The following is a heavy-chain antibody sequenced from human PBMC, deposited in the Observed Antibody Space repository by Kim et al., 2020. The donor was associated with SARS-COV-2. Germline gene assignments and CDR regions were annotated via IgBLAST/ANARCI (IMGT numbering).Heavy chain of an antibody. V-gene: IGHV3-74*01. CDR2: INSDGSST. CDR3: AREKDDSSGYSFDP. J-gene: IGHJ5*02. CDR1: GFTFSSYW. Sequence: GGSLRLSCAASGFTFSSYWMHWVRQAPGKGLVWVSRINSDGSSTSYADSVKGRFTISRDNAKNTLYLQMNSLRAEDTAVYYCAREKDDSSGYSFDPWGQGTLVTVSS. D-gene: IGHD3-22*01.